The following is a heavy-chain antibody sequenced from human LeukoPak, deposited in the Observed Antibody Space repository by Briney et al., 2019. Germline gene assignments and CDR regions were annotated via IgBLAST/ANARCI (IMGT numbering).Heavy chain of an antibody. D-gene: IGHD4-17*01. CDR3: ARDLPVTNDY. J-gene: IGHJ4*02. V-gene: IGHV3-7*01. CDR2: INQDGSEK. CDR1: GFTFTGYW. Sequence: PGRSLRLSCAASGFTFTGYWMSWVRQAPGMGLAWVATINQDGSEKYYVDSVKGRFTISRDNAKNSLYLQMNSLRAEDTAVYYCARDLPVTNDYWGQGTLVTVSS.